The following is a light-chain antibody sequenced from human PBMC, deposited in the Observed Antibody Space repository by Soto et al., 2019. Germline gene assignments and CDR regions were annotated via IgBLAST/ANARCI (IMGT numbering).Light chain of an antibody. CDR2: KAS. Sequence: DIQMTQSPSTLSASVGDRVTITCRASQSINTWLAWYQQKPGKAPKLLIYKASNLQSEVPSRFSGSGSGTEFTLTISSLQPDDSATYFCQHYDSYPWTFGQGTKVEIK. V-gene: IGKV1-5*03. CDR1: QSINTW. J-gene: IGKJ1*01. CDR3: QHYDSYPWT.